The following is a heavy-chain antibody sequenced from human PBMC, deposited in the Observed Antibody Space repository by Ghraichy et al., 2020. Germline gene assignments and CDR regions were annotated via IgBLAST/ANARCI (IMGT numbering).Heavy chain of an antibody. CDR2: INNDARER. D-gene: IGHD2-15*01. J-gene: IGHJ4*02. V-gene: IGHV3-7*03. CDR1: GFTFRNFW. Sequence: GGSLRLSCAASGFTFRNFWMSWVRQAPGKGLEWVANINNDARERYYVDSVEGRFTISRDNAKGSLYLQMNSLTVEDTAVYYCARSGQPGAVDYWGQGTRVTVSS. CDR3: ARSGQPGAVDY.